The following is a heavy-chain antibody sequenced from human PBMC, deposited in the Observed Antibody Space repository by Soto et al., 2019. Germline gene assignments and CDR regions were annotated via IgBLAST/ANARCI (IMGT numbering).Heavy chain of an antibody. J-gene: IGHJ6*03. V-gene: IGHV1-69*02. D-gene: IGHD2-21*02. Sequence: QVQLVQSGAEVQKPGSSLRVSCEASGGTLSSYTFNWVRQAPGQGLEWMGRIIPVLNITNYAQNFKGRVTITADKSTSTVYMELSSLRSDDSAIYYCARGVWVTDGGMNYYYYCMDVWGKGSTVTVSS. CDR1: GGTLSSYT. CDR3: ARGVWVTDGGMNYYYYCMDV. CDR2: IIPVLNIT.